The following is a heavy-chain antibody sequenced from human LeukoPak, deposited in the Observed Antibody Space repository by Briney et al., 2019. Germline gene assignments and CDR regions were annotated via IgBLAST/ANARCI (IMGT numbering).Heavy chain of an antibody. D-gene: IGHD1-26*01. CDR2: INPSGGST. CDR3: AREGTPTVGATVYYYYGMDV. J-gene: IGHJ6*02. Sequence: ASVTVSCKASGYTFTSYYMHWVRQAPGQGLEWMGIINPSGGSTSYAQKFQGRVTMTRDTSTSTVYMELSSLRSEDTAVYYCAREGTPTVGATVYYYYGMDVWGQGTTVTVSS. V-gene: IGHV1-46*01. CDR1: GYTFTSYY.